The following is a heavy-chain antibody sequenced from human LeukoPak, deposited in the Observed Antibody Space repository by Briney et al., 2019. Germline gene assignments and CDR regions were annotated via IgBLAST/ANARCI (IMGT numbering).Heavy chain of an antibody. D-gene: IGHD3-10*01. V-gene: IGHV4-59*08. CDR2: IYNSGSN. CDR1: GGSISSDY. CDR3: ATRGY. Sequence: PSETLSLTCTVSGGSISSDYWQWIRQPPGKGLEWIGYIYNSGSNNYNPSLKSRVTISIDTSKNQFSLKLTSGTAADTAVYYCATRGYWGQGTLVTVSS. J-gene: IGHJ4*02.